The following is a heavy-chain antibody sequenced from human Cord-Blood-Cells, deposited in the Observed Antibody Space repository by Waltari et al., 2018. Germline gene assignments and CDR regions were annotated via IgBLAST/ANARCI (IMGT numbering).Heavy chain of an antibody. CDR3: AREDCSGGSCYYFDY. CDR2: IIPILGIA. CDR1: GGTFSSFA. D-gene: IGHD2-15*01. V-gene: IGHV1-69*04. Sequence: QVQLVQSGAEVKKPGSSVKVSCKASGGTFSSFAISWVRQAPGQGIEWMGGIIPILGIANYAQKFQGRVTITADESTSTAYMELSSLRSEDTAVYYCAREDCSGGSCYYFDYWGQGTLVTVSS. J-gene: IGHJ4*02.